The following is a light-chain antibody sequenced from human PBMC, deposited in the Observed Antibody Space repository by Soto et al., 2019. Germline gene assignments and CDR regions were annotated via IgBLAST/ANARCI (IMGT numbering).Light chain of an antibody. J-gene: IGKJ5*01. V-gene: IGKV1-39*01. CDR2: AAS. CDR1: QSISSY. Sequence: DIQMTQSTSSLSASVGDRVTITCLASQSISSYLNWYQQKPGKAPKLLIYAASSLQSGVPSRFSGSGSGTDFTLTISSLQPEDFATYYCQQSYSTPHTFGQGTLLEIK. CDR3: QQSYSTPHT.